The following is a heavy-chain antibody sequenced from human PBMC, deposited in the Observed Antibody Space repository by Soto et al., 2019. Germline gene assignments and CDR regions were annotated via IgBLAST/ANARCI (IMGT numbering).Heavy chain of an antibody. CDR3: ARDSHYGCASYGLDV. V-gene: IGHV1-18*01. CDR1: GYTFNNYG. J-gene: IGHJ6*02. Sequence: QVQLVQSGAEVKKPGASVKVSCKTSGYTFNNYGISWVRQAPGQGLEWMGWISDYNGNTNYPQKFQGRVTMTTNISTRTVYMVLTGLRADDTAVYYCARDSHYGCASYGLDVFGRGTTVSVSS. CDR2: ISDYNGNT. D-gene: IGHD3-10*01.